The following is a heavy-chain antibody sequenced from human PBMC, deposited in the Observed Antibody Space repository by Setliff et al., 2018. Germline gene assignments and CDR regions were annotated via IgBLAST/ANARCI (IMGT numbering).Heavy chain of an antibody. CDR2: IIPIFGTA. V-gene: IGHV1-69*05. CDR1: GGTFSSYA. Sequence: GASVKVSCKASGGTFSSYAISWVRQAPGQGLEWMGGIIPIFGTANYAQKFQGRFTITTDESTSTAYMELSSLRSEDTALYYCASGTYNFWSGYAFPYYYYYYMDVWGKGTTVTVSS. J-gene: IGHJ6*03. CDR3: ASGTYNFWSGYAFPYYYYYYMDV. D-gene: IGHD3-3*01.